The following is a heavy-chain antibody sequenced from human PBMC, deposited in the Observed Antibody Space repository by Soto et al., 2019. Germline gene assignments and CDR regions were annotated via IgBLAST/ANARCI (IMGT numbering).Heavy chain of an antibody. CDR3: ARDPGSSGLA. CDR1: GGTFRSYA. V-gene: IGHV1-69*13. Sequence: PVKVSRKASGGTFRSYAISWVRQAPGQGLEWMGGIIPIFGTANYAQKFQGRVTITADESTSTAYMELSSLRSEDTAVYYCARDPGSSGLAWGQGTLVTVSS. J-gene: IGHJ5*02. CDR2: IIPIFGTA. D-gene: IGHD1-26*01.